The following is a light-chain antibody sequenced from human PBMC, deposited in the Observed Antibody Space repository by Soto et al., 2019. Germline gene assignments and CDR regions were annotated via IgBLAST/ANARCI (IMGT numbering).Light chain of an antibody. J-gene: IGKJ1*01. CDR2: AAS. V-gene: IGKV3-20*01. CDR1: ETVTGKY. Sequence: EIVLTQSPGTLSLSPADRATLSCRASETVTGKYLAWYQQKVGQAPRLLIFAASNRATGIPDRFSGSGSGTDFTLTISRLEPEDFAMYFCQQYCSPPQTFGQGTKVDIK. CDR3: QQYCSPPQT.